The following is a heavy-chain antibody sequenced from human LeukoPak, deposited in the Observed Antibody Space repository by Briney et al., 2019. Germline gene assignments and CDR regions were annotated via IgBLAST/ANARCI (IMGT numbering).Heavy chain of an antibody. V-gene: IGHV4-30-4*08. D-gene: IGHD1-26*01. Sequence: PSETLSLTCTVSGGSISSGDYYWSWIRQPPGKGLEWIGYIYYSGSTYYNPSLKSRVTISVDTSKNQFSLNLSSVTAADTAVYYCARGWGPVGATGPFDYWGQGTLVTVSS. CDR3: ARGWGPVGATGPFDY. J-gene: IGHJ4*02. CDR1: GGSISSGDYY. CDR2: IYYSGST.